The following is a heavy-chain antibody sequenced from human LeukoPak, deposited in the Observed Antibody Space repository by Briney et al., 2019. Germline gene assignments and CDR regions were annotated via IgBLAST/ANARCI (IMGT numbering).Heavy chain of an antibody. Sequence: SETLSLTCTVSGGSISSSSYYWGWIRQPPGKGLEWIGSIYYSGSTYYNPSLKSRVTISVDTSKNQFSLKLSSVTAADTAVYYCARATGYCSGGSCYGYYFDYWGQGTLVTVPS. J-gene: IGHJ4*02. CDR2: IYYSGST. V-gene: IGHV4-39*07. D-gene: IGHD2-15*01. CDR1: GGSISSSSYY. CDR3: ARATGYCSGGSCYGYYFDY.